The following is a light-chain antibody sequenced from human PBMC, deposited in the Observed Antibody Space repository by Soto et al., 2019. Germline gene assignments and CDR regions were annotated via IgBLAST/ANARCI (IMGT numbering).Light chain of an antibody. V-gene: IGLV2-14*01. J-gene: IGLJ1*01. CDR3: SSYTNSSIV. Sequence: QSALTQPASVSGSPGQSITISCTGTSSDVGGYNYVSWYQRRPGKAPKLMIYDVSNRPLGVSNRFSGSKSGNTASLTISGLQAEDEADYYCSSYTNSSIVFGTGTKVTVL. CDR2: DVS. CDR1: SSDVGGYNY.